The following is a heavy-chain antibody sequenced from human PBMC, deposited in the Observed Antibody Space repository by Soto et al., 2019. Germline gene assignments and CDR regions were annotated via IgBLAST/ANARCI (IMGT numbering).Heavy chain of an antibody. CDR2: VSANNGFT. CDR1: GYTFTNFA. V-gene: IGHV1-18*01. J-gene: IGHJ5*01. CDR3: ARGGAARHLDS. D-gene: IGHD6-6*01. Sequence: ASVKVSCKTSGYTFTNFALSWVRQAPGQGLEWIGFVSANNGFTHFAQKFQGRVSVKTDTSTSTVYLDLRSLSSDDTAVYYCARGGAARHLDSWGQGTPVTVSS.